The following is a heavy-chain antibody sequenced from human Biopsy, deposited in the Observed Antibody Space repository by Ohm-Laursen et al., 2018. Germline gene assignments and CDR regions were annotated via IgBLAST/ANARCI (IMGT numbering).Heavy chain of an antibody. V-gene: IGHV3-9*01. Sequence: SLRLSCAASGLTFENYAMNWVRQAPGKGLERVSGIRWNSGSVVYADSVKGRFTISRDNAKNSLYLQMHSPRAEDTAFYYCAKASGYSSGWPIDYWGQGNLVTVSS. D-gene: IGHD6-19*01. CDR3: AKASGYSSGWPIDY. CDR1: GLTFENYA. CDR2: IRWNSGSV. J-gene: IGHJ4*02.